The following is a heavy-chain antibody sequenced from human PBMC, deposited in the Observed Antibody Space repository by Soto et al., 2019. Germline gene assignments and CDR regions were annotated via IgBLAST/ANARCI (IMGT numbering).Heavy chain of an antibody. J-gene: IGHJ6*02. CDR3: ARLVLAVGPTTGGSGDGMDV. CDR2: IYYSGST. V-gene: IGHV4-39*01. CDR1: GGSISRSSDY. D-gene: IGHD1-26*01. Sequence: QLQLQESGPGLVKPSETLSLTCTVSGGSISRSSDYWGWIRQPPGKGLEWIGGIYYSGSTYYNPSLKSRVTISVDTSKNQFSLKLSSVTAADTAVYYCARLVLAVGPTTGGSGDGMDVWGQGTTVTVSS.